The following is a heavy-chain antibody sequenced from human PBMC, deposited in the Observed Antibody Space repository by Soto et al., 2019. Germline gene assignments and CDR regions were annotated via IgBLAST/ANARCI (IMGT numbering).Heavy chain of an antibody. Sequence: GGSLRLSCAASGFTFSSYAMSWVRQAPGKGLEWVSAISGSGGSTYYADSVKGRFTISRDNSKNTLYLQMNSLRAEDTAVYYCAKPYYYDSSGYLSSSYFDYWGQGTLVTVSS. J-gene: IGHJ4*02. D-gene: IGHD3-22*01. CDR2: ISGSGGST. V-gene: IGHV3-23*01. CDR1: GFTFSSYA. CDR3: AKPYYYDSSGYLSSSYFDY.